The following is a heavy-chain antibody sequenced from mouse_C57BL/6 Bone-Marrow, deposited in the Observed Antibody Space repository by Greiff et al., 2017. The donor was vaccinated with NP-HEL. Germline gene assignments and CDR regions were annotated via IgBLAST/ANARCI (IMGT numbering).Heavy chain of an antibody. CDR2: INYDGSST. V-gene: IGHV5-16*01. CDR3: ARDTVVPRRPDWYFDV. J-gene: IGHJ1*03. D-gene: IGHD1-1*01. CDR1: GFTFNDYY. Sequence: EVMLVESEGGLVQPGSSMKLSCTASGFTFNDYYMAWVRQVPEKGLEWVANINYDGSSTYYLDSLKSRFIISRDNAKNILYLQMSSLKSEDTATYYCARDTVVPRRPDWYFDVWGTGTTVTVSS.